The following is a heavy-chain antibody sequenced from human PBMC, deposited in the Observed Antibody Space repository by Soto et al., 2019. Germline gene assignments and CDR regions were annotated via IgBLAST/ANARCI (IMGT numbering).Heavy chain of an antibody. CDR2: IWYDGSNK. J-gene: IGHJ5*02. CDR1: GFTFSSYG. D-gene: IGHD4-17*01. CDR3: ASGRLRGFAP. V-gene: IGHV3-33*01. Sequence: QVQLVESGGGVVQPGRSLRLSCAASGFTFSSYGMHWVRQAPGKGLEWVAVIWYDGSNKYYADSVKGRFTISRDNSKNTLYLKMNGRRPEDTAVYYWASGRLRGFAPWGQGTLVPVS.